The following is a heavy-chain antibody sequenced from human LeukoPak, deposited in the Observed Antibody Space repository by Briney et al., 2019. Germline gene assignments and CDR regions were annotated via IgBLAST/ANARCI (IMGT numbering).Heavy chain of an antibody. CDR2: IYYSGST. V-gene: IGHV4-59*08. J-gene: IGHJ4*02. D-gene: IGHD3-22*01. Sequence: SETLSLTCAVYGGSFSGHYWSWIRQPPGKGLEWIGYIYYSGSTNYNPSLKSRVTISVDTSKNQFSLKLSSVTAADTAVYYCARRSSGSMAYYFDYWGQGTLVTVSS. CDR3: ARRSSGSMAYYFDY. CDR1: GGSFSGHY.